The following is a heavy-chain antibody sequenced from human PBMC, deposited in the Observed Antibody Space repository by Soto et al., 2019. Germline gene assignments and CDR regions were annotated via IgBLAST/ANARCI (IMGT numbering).Heavy chain of an antibody. CDR2: IYYTGST. V-gene: IGHV4-59*01. J-gene: IGHJ4*02. Sequence: QVQLQESGPGLVKPSETLSLTCTVSSGSITNYYWNWIRQTPGKGLEWIGSIYYTGSTNYNPSLESRVSISVDASKNQFSLTMHSAPAADTAVYSCARARGYGSPSYRWHYLATWGQEILVTVSS. D-gene: IGHD3-10*01. CDR3: ARARGYGSPSYRWHYLAT. CDR1: SGSITNYY.